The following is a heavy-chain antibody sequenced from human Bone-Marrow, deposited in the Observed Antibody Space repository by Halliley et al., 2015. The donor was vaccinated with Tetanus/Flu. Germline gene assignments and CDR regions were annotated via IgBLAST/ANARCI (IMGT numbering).Heavy chain of an antibody. Sequence: QVQLVQSGAEVTKPGASVKVSCKAFGYDFTGYAIHWLRQAPGQRPEWMGQINGGDGYRKYSQRFQDRVTITRDTSATTSYMELSSLRSEDTAVYYCARDLGGSYYVSGEFWGQGTLVTVSS. CDR2: INGGDGYR. CDR1: GYDFTGYA. D-gene: IGHD3-10*01. J-gene: IGHJ4*01. V-gene: IGHV1-3*01. CDR3: ARDLGGSYYVSGEF.